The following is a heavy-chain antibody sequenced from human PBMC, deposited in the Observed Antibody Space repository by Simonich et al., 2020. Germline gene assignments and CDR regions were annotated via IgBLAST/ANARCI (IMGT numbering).Heavy chain of an antibody. Sequence: VQLVESGGGLVQPGGSLRLSCAASGFTFSSYWMSWFSQAPGKGLEWVANIKQDGSGKYYVDSEKGRFTISRDNAKNSLYLQMNSLRAEDTAVYYCARDREVYGSGSYYNYWGQGTLVTVS. J-gene: IGHJ4*02. V-gene: IGHV3-7*01. CDR3: ARDREVYGSGSYYNY. CDR2: IKQDGSGK. CDR1: GFTFSSYW. D-gene: IGHD3-10*01.